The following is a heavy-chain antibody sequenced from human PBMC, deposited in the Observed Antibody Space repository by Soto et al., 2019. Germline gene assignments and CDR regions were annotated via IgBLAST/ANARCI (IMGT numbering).Heavy chain of an antibody. D-gene: IGHD1-26*01. Sequence: EVQLVESGGGLVQPGGSLRLSCAVSGITISNSNMNWVGQAPGKGLEWVSLITTGSSTLYYADSVKGRFTISRDSVKNSLYLQLNSLRVEDTAVYYCVWGRGAGWGQGTLVTVSS. J-gene: IGHJ4*02. V-gene: IGHV3-48*01. CDR3: VWGRGAG. CDR1: GITISNSN. CDR2: ITTGSSTL.